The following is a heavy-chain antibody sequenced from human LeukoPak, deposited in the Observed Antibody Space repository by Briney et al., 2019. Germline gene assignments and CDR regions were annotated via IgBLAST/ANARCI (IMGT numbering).Heavy chain of an antibody. CDR1: GCSISSRNDY. CDR3: ATRSYYDTSGVYGMDV. D-gene: IGHD3-22*01. J-gene: IGHJ6*02. Sequence: KSSETLSLTCSVSGCSISSRNDYWGWIRQPPGKKLEWIGSIYYSGGTYYNPSLKSRVTISVDTSKNQFSLKLNSVTAADTAVYYCATRSYYDTSGVYGMDVWGQGTTVTVSS. V-gene: IGHV4-39*01. CDR2: IYYSGGT.